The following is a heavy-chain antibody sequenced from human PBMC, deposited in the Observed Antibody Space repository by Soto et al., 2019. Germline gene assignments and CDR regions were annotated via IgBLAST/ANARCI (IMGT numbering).Heavy chain of an antibody. V-gene: IGHV4-34*01. CDR3: ARGHSGVRGVITYYYYGMDV. CDR1: GGSFSGYY. D-gene: IGHD3-10*01. Sequence: PSETLSLTCAVYGGSFSGYYWSWIRQPPGKGLEWIGEINHSGSTNYNPSLKSRVTISVDTSKNQFSLKLSSVTAADTAVYYCARGHSGVRGVITYYYYGMDVWGQGTTVTVSS. J-gene: IGHJ6*02. CDR2: INHSGST.